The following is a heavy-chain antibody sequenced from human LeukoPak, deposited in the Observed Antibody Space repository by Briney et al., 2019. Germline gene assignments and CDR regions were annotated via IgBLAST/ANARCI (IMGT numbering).Heavy chain of an antibody. CDR3: ARYDILTGAGHY. V-gene: IGHV3-30*04. J-gene: IGHJ4*02. CDR2: ISYDGSNK. D-gene: IGHD3-9*01. Sequence: SGRSLRLSCAASGFTFSSYAMHWVRQAPGKGLEWVAVISYDGSNKYYADSVKGRFTISRDNSKNTLYLQMNSLRAEDTAVYYCARYDILTGAGHYWGQGTLVTVSS. CDR1: GFTFSSYA.